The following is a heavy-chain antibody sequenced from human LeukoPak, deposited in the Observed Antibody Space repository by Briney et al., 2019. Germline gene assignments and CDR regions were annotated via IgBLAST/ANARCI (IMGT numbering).Heavy chain of an antibody. V-gene: IGHV3-30*04. CDR2: ISYDGSNK. D-gene: IGHD3-9*01. J-gene: IGHJ6*02. CDR3: ARDRYDILTGYYSYGMDV. Sequence: PGGSLRLSCAASGFTFSSYAMHWVRQAPGKGLEWVAVISYDGSNKYYADSVKGRFTISRDNSKNTLYLQMNSLRAEDTAVYYCARDRYDILTGYYSYGMDVWGQGTTVTVSS. CDR1: GFTFSSYA.